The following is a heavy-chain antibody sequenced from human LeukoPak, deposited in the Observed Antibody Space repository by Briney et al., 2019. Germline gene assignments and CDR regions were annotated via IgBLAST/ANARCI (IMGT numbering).Heavy chain of an antibody. D-gene: IGHD3-3*01. V-gene: IGHV4-34*01. CDR2: INHSGST. CDR3: ARGGVVGTLYYFDY. CDR1: GVSFSGYL. Sequence: PSETLSLTCAHYGVSFSGYLWCWICQPPGKGLEWIGEINHSGSTNYNPSLKSRVTISVDTSKNQFSLKLSSVTAADTAVYYCARGGVVGTLYYFDYWGQGTLVTVSS. J-gene: IGHJ4*02.